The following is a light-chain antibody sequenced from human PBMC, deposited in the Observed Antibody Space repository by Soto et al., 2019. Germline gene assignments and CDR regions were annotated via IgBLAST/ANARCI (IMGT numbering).Light chain of an antibody. CDR2: AAS. J-gene: IGKJ1*01. CDR3: QQSYSTWT. Sequence: DIQMTQSPSSLSASVGYRVTITCRAIQSNSSYFNWYQQKPGEGPKLLIYAASSLQSGVPSRFSGSGSGTDFTLTISSLQPEDFATYYCQQSYSTWTFGQGTKVDIK. CDR1: QSNSSY. V-gene: IGKV1-39*01.